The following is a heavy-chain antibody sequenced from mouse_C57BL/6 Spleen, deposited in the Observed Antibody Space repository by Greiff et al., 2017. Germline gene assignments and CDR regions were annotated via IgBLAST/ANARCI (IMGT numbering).Heavy chain of an antibody. CDR3: ASGVIEGFEG. Sequence: QVQLQQPGAELVKPGASVKLSCKASGYTFTSYWMHWVKQRPGQGLEWIGMIHPSSGSTNYNEKFKSKATLTVDKTSSTAYMQLSSLTSEDSAVYSCASGVIEGFEGWGTGTTVTVA. CDR1: GYTFTSYW. J-gene: IGHJ1*03. V-gene: IGHV1-64*01. D-gene: IGHD2-12*01. CDR2: IHPSSGST.